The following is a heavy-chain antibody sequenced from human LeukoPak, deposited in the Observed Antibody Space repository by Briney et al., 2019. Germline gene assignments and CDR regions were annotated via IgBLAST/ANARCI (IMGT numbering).Heavy chain of an antibody. CDR3: AKDALAGYSGLNPLFDY. Sequence: PGGSLRLSCAASGFTFSSYAMIWLRQAPGKGLEWVSAICGSGGSTYYADSVKGRFNISRDNSKNTLSLQMNSLRAEDTAVYYCAKDALAGYSGLNPLFDYWGQGTLVTVSS. CDR2: ICGSGGST. J-gene: IGHJ4*02. CDR1: GFTFSSYA. V-gene: IGHV3-23*01. D-gene: IGHD5-12*01.